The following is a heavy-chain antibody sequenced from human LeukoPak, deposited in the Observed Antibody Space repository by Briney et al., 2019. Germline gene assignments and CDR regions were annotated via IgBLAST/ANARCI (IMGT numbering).Heavy chain of an antibody. Sequence: PGRSLRPSCAASGFTFSSYGMHWVRQAPGKGLEWVAVISYDGSNKYYADSVKGRFTISRDNSKNTLYLQMNSLRAEDTAVYYCASPIAVAGSGIDYWGQGTLVTVSS. CDR3: ASPIAVAGSGIDY. CDR1: GFTFSSYG. J-gene: IGHJ4*02. CDR2: ISYDGSNK. D-gene: IGHD6-19*01. V-gene: IGHV3-30*03.